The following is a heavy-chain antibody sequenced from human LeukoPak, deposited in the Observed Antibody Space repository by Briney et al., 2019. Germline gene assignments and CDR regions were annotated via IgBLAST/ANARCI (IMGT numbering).Heavy chain of an antibody. Sequence: SKTLSLTCTVSGGSISRYYWSWIRQPPGKGLEWIGYIYYSGSTNYNPSLKSRVTISVDTSKNQFSLKLSSVTAADTAVYYCARVGSGSYYYGMDVWGQGTTVTVSS. V-gene: IGHV4-59*01. CDR1: GGSISRYY. J-gene: IGHJ6*02. CDR2: IYYSGST. D-gene: IGHD3-22*01. CDR3: ARVGSGSYYYGMDV.